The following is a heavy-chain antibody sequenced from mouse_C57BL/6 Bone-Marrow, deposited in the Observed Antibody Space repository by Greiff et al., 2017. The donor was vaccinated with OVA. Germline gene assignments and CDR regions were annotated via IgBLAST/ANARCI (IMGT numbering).Heavy chain of an antibody. CDR3: ARDGEQLSLWFAY. Sequence: QVQLKQPGAELVMPGASVKLSCKASGYTFTSYWMHWVKQRPGQGLEWIGEIDPSDSYTNYNQKFKGKSTLTVDKSSSTAYMQLSSLTSEDSAVYYGARDGEQLSLWFAYGGQGTLVTVSA. J-gene: IGHJ3*01. V-gene: IGHV1-69*01. CDR2: IDPSDSYT. D-gene: IGHD3-2*02. CDR1: GYTFTSYW.